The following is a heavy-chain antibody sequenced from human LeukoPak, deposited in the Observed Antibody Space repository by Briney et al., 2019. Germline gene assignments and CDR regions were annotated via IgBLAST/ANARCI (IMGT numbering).Heavy chain of an antibody. CDR1: GFTFNKYT. Sequence: GGSLRLSCATSGFTFNKYTMNWVRQAPGKGLEWVSRISGSGADTFYADSVKGRFTISRDNSKNTLHLQMNNLRAEDTALYYCDTCDYYAFHLDHWGQGILVTVSS. J-gene: IGHJ5*02. D-gene: IGHD4-17*01. CDR3: DTCDYYAFHLDH. CDR2: ISGSGADT. V-gene: IGHV3-23*01.